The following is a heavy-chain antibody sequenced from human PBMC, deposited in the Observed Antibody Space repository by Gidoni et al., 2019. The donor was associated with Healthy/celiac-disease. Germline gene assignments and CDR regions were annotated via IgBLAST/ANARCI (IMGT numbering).Heavy chain of an antibody. V-gene: IGHV4-39*01. J-gene: IGHJ6*03. D-gene: IGHD6-13*01. CDR3: ANLPHSSSWGPLGYMDV. CDR1: GGSISSSSYY. Sequence: QLQLQESGPGLVKPSETLSLTCTVSGGSISSSSYYWGWIRQPPGKGLEWIGSIYYSGSTYYNPSLKSRVTISVDTSKNQFSLKLSSVTAADTAVYYCANLPHSSSWGPLGYMDVWGKGTTVTVSS. CDR2: IYYSGST.